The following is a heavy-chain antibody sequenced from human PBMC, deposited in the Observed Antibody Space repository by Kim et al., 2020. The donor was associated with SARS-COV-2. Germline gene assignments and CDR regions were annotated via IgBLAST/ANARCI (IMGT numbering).Heavy chain of an antibody. J-gene: IGHJ3*02. Sequence: GGSLRLSCAASGFTLSSYAMHWVRHAPGKGLEWVAVILYDGRNKYYADSVKGRFTISRDNSKNTLYLQMNSLRAEDTAVYYCAKEGDSSGGSVFDIWGQGTMVTVSS. CDR3: AKEGDSSGGSVFDI. V-gene: IGHV3-30*04. CDR1: GFTLSSYA. CDR2: ILYDGRNK. D-gene: IGHD3-22*01.